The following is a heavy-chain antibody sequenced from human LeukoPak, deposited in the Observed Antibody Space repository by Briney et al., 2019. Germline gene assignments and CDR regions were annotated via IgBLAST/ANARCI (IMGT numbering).Heavy chain of an antibody. V-gene: IGHV3-7*01. CDR3: ASAYNTRSRLDY. Sequence: PGGSLRLSCAASGFTFSSYWMNWVRQAPGKGLEWVANIKQDGSEKYYVDSVKGRFTISRDNAKNSLYLQMNSLRAEDTAVYYCASAYNTRSRLDYWGQGTLVTVSS. D-gene: IGHD5-24*01. J-gene: IGHJ4*02. CDR1: GFTFSSYW. CDR2: IKQDGSEK.